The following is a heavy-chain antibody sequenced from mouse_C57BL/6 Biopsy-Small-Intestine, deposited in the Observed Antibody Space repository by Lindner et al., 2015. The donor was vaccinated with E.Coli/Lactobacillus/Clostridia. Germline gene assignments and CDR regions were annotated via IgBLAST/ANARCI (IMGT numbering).Heavy chain of an antibody. D-gene: IGHD3-3*01. V-gene: IGHV1-82*01. Sequence: VQLQESGPELVKPGASVKISCKASGYAFSLSWMNWVKQRPGKGLEWIGRIYPGDGDPVYNGKFKGKATLTADISSSTAYIQLSSLTSEDSAVYFCTRGTRGDFWGRGTTLTVSS. CDR1: GYAFSLSW. CDR3: TRGTRGDF. CDR2: IYPGDGDP. J-gene: IGHJ2*01.